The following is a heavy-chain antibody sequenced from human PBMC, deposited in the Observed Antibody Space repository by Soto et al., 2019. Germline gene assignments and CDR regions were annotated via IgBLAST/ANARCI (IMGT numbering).Heavy chain of an antibody. D-gene: IGHD6-19*01. V-gene: IGHV4-31*11. J-gene: IGHJ3*02. CDR2: IFCSGTT. CDR3: ARNPHPGIAETGSGAFDI. Sequence: SRTLPLPCAVSPGCITRGASSCSGFCLRTKKGRGWIGYIFCSGTTYYKPSLKSRVTISVDTSKNQFSLKLSSVTAADTAVYYCARNPHPGIAETGSGAFDIWGQGTMVT. CDR1: PGCITRGASS.